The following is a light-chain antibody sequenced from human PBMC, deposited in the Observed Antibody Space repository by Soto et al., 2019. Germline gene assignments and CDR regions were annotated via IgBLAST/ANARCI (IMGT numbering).Light chain of an antibody. CDR1: QSVSSY. V-gene: IGKV3-11*01. CDR3: QQRSNWPLT. CDR2: DAS. J-gene: IGKJ4*01. Sequence: EIVLTQSPATLSLSPGERATLSCRASQSVSSYLAWYQQKPGQAPRLLIYDASNRATGIPARFSGSGSGTDFTLTISSLETEDFAVYYCQQRSNWPLTFVGGTKVEIK.